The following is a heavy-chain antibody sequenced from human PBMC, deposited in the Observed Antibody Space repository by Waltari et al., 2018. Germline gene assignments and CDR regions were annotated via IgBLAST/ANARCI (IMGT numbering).Heavy chain of an antibody. J-gene: IGHJ6*02. CDR1: GYTFTGYY. CDR2: INPVSGGT. D-gene: IGHD5-18*01. V-gene: IGHV1-2*02. Sequence: QVQLVQSGAEVKKPGASVKVSCKASGYTFTGYYMHWVRQAPGQGFEWMGGINPVSGGTKYAQKFQGRVTRTRDTTIRTTYMELSSLTSDDTAVYYCARDTETATEVYYGMDVWGQGTTVTVSS. CDR3: ARDTETATEVYYGMDV.